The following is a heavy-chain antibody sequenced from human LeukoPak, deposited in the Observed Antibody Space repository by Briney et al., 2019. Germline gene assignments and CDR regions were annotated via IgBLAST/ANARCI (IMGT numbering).Heavy chain of an antibody. CDR3: ARASRHYYDSSGHYVVAYFDY. Sequence: GGSLRLSCAASGFTFSSYWMHWVRQAPGKGLVWVSRINSDGSSTSYADSVKGRFTISRDNAKNTLYLQMNSLRAEDTALYYCARASRHYYDSSGHYVVAYFDYWGQGTLVTVSS. CDR1: GFTFSSYW. V-gene: IGHV3-74*01. D-gene: IGHD3-22*01. J-gene: IGHJ4*02. CDR2: INSDGSST.